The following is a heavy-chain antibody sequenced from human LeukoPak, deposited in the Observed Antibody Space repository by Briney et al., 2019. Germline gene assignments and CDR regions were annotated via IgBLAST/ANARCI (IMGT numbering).Heavy chain of an antibody. CDR2: IKQDGSEK. Sequence: GGSLRLSCAASGFTFSSYWMSWVRQAPGKGLEWVANIKQDGSEKYYVDSVKGRFTISRDNAKNSLYLQMNSLRGEDTALYYCARGGQPLVGDAFDMWGQGTVVTVSS. V-gene: IGHV3-7*01. CDR3: ARGGQPLVGDAFDM. J-gene: IGHJ3*02. CDR1: GFTFSSYW. D-gene: IGHD6-13*01.